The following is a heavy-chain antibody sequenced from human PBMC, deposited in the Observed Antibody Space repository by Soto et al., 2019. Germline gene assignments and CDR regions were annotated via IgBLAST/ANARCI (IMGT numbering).Heavy chain of an antibody. Sequence: SETLSLTCTVSGGSVSSGAYYWNWVRQPPGKGLEWIGYFYYNGITNYNPSLKSRVTISVDSSKSQFSLKLNSVTSADTAVYYCARWFDPWGQGTLVTVSS. CDR2: FYYNGIT. J-gene: IGHJ5*01. CDR3: ARWFDP. V-gene: IGHV4-61*08. CDR1: GGSVSSGAYY.